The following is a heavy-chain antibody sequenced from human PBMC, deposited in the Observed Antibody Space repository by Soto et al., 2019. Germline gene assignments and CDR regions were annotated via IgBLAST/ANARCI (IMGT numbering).Heavy chain of an antibody. CDR2: IKQAGSEK. CDR1: GFTFSIYW. J-gene: IGHJ6*03. D-gene: IGHD2-21*01. Sequence: EVQLVESGGDLVQPGGSLRLSCVASGFTFSIYWMTWVLQSPGKGLEWLATIKQAGSEKFYVNSVKGRFTVSRDNAKNSLYLHMNSLRAEDTAVYYCARDRAYSMDVWGTGTTVTVSS. V-gene: IGHV3-7*01. CDR3: ARDRAYSMDV.